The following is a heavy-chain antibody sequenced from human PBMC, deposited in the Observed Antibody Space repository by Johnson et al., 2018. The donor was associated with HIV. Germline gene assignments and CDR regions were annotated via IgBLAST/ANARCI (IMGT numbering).Heavy chain of an antibody. V-gene: IGHV3-30*02. J-gene: IGHJ3*02. CDR3: AKDRYWAYAFDI. D-gene: IGHD2-8*02. CDR2: IRYDGSNK. Sequence: QVQLVESGGGVVQPGRSLRLSCAASGFTFSSYGMHWVRQAPGKGLEWVAFIRYDGSNKYYADSVKGRFTISRDNSKNTLYLQMNSLRAEDTAVYYCAKDRYWAYAFDIWGQGTMVTVSS. CDR1: GFTFSSYG.